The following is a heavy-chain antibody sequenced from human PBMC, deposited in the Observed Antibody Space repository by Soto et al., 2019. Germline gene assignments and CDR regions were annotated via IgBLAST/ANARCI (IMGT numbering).Heavy chain of an antibody. CDR1: GFTFSSYA. Sequence: PGGSLRLSCAASGFTFSSYAMSWVRQAPGKGLEWVSAISGSGGSTYYADSVEGRFTISRDNSKNTLYLQMNSLRAEDTAVYYCAKDFTKKFSTGISWYIDYWGQGTLVTVSS. CDR2: ISGSGGST. J-gene: IGHJ4*02. D-gene: IGHD1-1*01. CDR3: AKDFTKKFSTGISWYIDY. V-gene: IGHV3-23*01.